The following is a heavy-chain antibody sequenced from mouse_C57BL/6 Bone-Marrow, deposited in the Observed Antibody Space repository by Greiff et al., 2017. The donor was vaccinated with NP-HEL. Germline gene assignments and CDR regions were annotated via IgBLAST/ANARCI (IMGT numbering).Heavy chain of an antibody. J-gene: IGHJ1*03. CDR1: GFNINDDY. D-gene: IGHD1-1*01. CDR2: IDPENGDT. CDR3: TTSSTVVASDWYFDV. Sequence: VQLQQSGAELVRPGASVKLSCTASGFNINDDYMPWVKQRPEQGLEWIGWIDPENGDTEYASKFQGKATITADTSSNTAYLQLSSLTSEDTAVYYCTTSSTVVASDWYFDVWGTGTTVTVSS. V-gene: IGHV14-4*01.